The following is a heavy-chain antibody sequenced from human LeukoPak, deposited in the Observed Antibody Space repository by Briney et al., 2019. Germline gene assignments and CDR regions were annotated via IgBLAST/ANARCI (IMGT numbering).Heavy chain of an antibody. Sequence: PGGSLRLACAVSGFTFSNYGMSWVRQAPGKGLEWVSSISSSNNDIYYADSVKGRFTISRDNAKNALYLQMNSLRAEDTAVYYCARDAGNSSGRNDFDYWGQGTLVTVSS. CDR1: GFTFSNYG. CDR2: ISSSNNDI. CDR3: ARDAGNSSGRNDFDY. D-gene: IGHD6-19*01. J-gene: IGHJ4*02. V-gene: IGHV3-21*01.